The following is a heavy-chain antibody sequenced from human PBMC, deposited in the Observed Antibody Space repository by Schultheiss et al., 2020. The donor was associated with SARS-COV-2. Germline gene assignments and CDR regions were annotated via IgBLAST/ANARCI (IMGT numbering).Heavy chain of an antibody. V-gene: IGHV1-2*02. Sequence: ASVKVSCKASGYTFTGYYMHWVRQAPGQGLEWMGWINPNSGGTNYAQKFQGRVTMTRDTSISTAYMELSRLRSDDTAVYYCARDQEVPAAPYNWFDPWGQGTLVTVSS. CDR1: GYTFTGYY. J-gene: IGHJ5*02. CDR3: ARDQEVPAAPYNWFDP. D-gene: IGHD2-2*01. CDR2: INPNSGGT.